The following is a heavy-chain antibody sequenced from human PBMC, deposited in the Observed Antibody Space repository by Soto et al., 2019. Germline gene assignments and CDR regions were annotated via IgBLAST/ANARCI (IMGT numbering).Heavy chain of an antibody. D-gene: IGHD2-15*01. Sequence: GASVKVSCKVSGFTFSDSAVQWVRQARGQGLEWIGWINAGNGNTKYSQKFQGRVTITRDTSASTAYMELSSLRSEDTAVYYCARGAVPYCSGGSCYSSLRYNWFDPWG. V-gene: IGHV1-3*01. CDR1: GFTFSDSA. CDR2: INAGNGNT. J-gene: IGHJ5*02. CDR3: ARGAVPYCSGGSCYSSLRYNWFDP.